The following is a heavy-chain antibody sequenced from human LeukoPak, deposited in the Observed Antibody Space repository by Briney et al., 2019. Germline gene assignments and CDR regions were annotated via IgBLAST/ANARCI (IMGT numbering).Heavy chain of an antibody. Sequence: RSGGSLRLSCAASGFTFDDNGMSWVRQAPGKGLEWVSGINWNGGSTAYADSVKGRFTISRDNAKNSLYLQMNSLRVEDTALYYCARGRFKVDYWGQGTLVTVS. V-gene: IGHV3-20*04. CDR1: GFTFDDNG. CDR2: INWNGGST. D-gene: IGHD3-3*01. J-gene: IGHJ4*02. CDR3: ARGRFKVDY.